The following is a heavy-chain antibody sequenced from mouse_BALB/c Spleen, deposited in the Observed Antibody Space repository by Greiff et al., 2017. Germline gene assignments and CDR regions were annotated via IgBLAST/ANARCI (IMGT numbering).Heavy chain of an antibody. CDR3: ARGYYGNPYYFDY. D-gene: IGHD2-1*01. J-gene: IGHJ2*01. CDR1: GYSFTGYY. Sequence: LVKTGASVKISCKASGYSFTGYYMHWVKQSHGKSLEWIGYISCYNGATSYNQKFKGKATFTVDTSSSTAYMQFNSLTSEDSAVYYCARGYYGNPYYFDYWGQGTTLTVSS. V-gene: IGHV1S34*01. CDR2: ISCYNGAT.